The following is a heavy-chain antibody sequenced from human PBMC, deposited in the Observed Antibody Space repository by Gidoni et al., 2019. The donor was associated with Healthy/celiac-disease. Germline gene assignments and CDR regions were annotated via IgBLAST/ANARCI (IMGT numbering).Heavy chain of an antibody. J-gene: IGHJ5*02. CDR3: ARGGPVITIFGVAWFDP. V-gene: IGHV1-8*01. D-gene: IGHD3-3*01. Sequence: QVQLVQSGAEVKKPGPSVKVSCKASGYACTSYDVNWVRQATGQGLEWLGWMNTNSGNTGYGQKFQGGVTMTRNTSISTAYMELSSLRSEDTAVYYCARGGPVITIFGVAWFDPWGQGTLVTVSS. CDR1: GYACTSYD. CDR2: MNTNSGNT.